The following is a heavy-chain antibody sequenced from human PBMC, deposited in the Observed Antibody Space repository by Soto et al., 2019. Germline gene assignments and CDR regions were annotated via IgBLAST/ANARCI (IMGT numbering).Heavy chain of an antibody. D-gene: IGHD3-10*01. V-gene: IGHV3-23*01. CDR1: GFTFSSYA. J-gene: IGHJ4*02. Sequence: GGSVRLSCAASGFTFSSYAMSWVRQAPGKGLEWVSAISGSGGSTYYADSVKGRFTISRDNSKNTLYLQMNSLRAEDTAVYYCGGYQIGGSGSYYAPSLDYWGQGTLVTVSS. CDR2: ISGSGGST. CDR3: GGYQIGGSGSYYAPSLDY.